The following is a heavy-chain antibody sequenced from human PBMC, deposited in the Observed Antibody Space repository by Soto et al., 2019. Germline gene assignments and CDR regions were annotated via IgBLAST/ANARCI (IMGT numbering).Heavy chain of an antibody. J-gene: IGHJ4*02. V-gene: IGHV1-18*01. CDR2: ISAHNGNT. CDR1: GYTFTSYG. CDR3: ARGRYGDY. Sequence: QVHRVQSGAEVKKPGASVKVSCKGSGYTFTSYGITWVRQAPGQGLEWMGWISAHNGNTDYAQKLQGRVTVTRDTSTSTAYMELRSLRSDDTAVYYCARGRYGDYWGQGALVTGSS. D-gene: IGHD1-1*01.